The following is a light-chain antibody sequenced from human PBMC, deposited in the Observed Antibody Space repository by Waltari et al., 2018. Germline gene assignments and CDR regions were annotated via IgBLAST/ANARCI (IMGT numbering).Light chain of an antibody. J-gene: IGLJ1*01. CDR2: GNS. Sequence: QSVLTQPPSVSGAPGPSATLAPTVTSSHIPAGHDFPPYQQLPGRVPKLLIYGNSNRPSGVPDRFSGSKSGTSASLAITGLQAEDEADYYCQSSDSSLASLHVFGTGTKVTVL. CDR3: QSSDSSLASLHV. CDR1: SSHIPAGHD. V-gene: IGLV1-40*01.